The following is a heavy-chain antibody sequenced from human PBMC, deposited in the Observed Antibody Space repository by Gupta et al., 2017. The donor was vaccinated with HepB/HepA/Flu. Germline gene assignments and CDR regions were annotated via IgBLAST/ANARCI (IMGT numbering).Heavy chain of an antibody. D-gene: IGHD3-16*01. Sequence: QLVESGGGLVKPGGSLRLSCAASGFTVTTYAMNWVRQAPGKGLEWVASIDSSGNYMYYADSVKGRFTISRDSANNSVYLHMNSLRAGDTAVYYCARAGFDAWSNNWFDPWGKGTLVTVSS. CDR2: IDSSGNYM. V-gene: IGHV3-21*01. CDR3: ARAGFDAWSNNWFDP. CDR1: GFTVTTYA. J-gene: IGHJ5*02.